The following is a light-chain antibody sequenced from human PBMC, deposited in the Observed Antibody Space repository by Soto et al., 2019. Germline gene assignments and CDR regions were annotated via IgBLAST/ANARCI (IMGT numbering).Light chain of an antibody. V-gene: IGKV3-11*01. CDR2: DAS. CDR1: QSVSSY. Sequence: EIVLPQSPATLSLSPGERSTLSCMASQSVSSYLAWYQQKPGQAPRLLIYDASNRATGIPARFSGSGSGTDFTLTISSLEPEDFAVYYCQQRSNGPLITFGQGTRLEIK. CDR3: QQRSNGPLIT. J-gene: IGKJ5*01.